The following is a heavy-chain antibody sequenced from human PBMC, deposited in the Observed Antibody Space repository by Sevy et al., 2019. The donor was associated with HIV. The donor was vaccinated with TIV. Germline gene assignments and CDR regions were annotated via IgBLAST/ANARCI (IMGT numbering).Heavy chain of an antibody. Sequence: GGSLRLSCAASGFTFSYYAMTWVRQAPGKGLEWVSAISGSGDTTYYAESVKGRFTISRDNSRGTLYLQINSLRAEDTAIYFSAKEGYRLPGAYAIDIWGQGTMVTVSS. CDR1: GFTFSYYA. J-gene: IGHJ3*02. CDR3: AKEGYRLPGAYAIDI. V-gene: IGHV3-23*01. D-gene: IGHD3-16*01. CDR2: ISGSGDTT.